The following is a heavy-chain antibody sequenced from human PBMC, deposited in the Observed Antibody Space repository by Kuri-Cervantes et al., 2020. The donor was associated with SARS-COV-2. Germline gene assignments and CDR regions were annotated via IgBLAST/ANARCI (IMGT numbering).Heavy chain of an antibody. CDR3: AREPTINWSDIGNSLDV. J-gene: IGHJ6*04. CDR2: MSYDGGKI. V-gene: IGHV3-30*04. D-gene: IGHD1-20*01. Sequence: GSLRLSCAASGFSFSTYAMHWVRQAPGKGLEWVAGMSYDGGKIYYADSLKGRFTISRDNSKNTLYVQMVSLRPEDTAVYYCAREPTINWSDIGNSLDVWGKGTAVTVSS. CDR1: GFSFSTYA.